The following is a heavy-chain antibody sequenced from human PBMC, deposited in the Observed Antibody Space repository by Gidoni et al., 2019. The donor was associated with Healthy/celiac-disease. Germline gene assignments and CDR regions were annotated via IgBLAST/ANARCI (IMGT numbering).Heavy chain of an antibody. Sequence: QVQLVESGGGVVQPGRSLRLSCAASGFPFSRYAMHWVRQAPGKGLEWVAVISYDGSNKYYADSVKGRFTISRDNSKNTLYLQMNSLRAEDTAVYYCARAGDNYYDSSGLDYWGQGTLVTVSS. J-gene: IGHJ4*02. CDR1: GFPFSRYA. CDR3: ARAGDNYYDSSGLDY. CDR2: ISYDGSNK. V-gene: IGHV3-30-3*01. D-gene: IGHD3-22*01.